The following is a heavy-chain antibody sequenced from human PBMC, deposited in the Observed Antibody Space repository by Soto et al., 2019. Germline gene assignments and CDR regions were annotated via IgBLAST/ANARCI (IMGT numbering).Heavy chain of an antibody. CDR3: ATATSSGWYPGY. J-gene: IGHJ4*02. CDR1: GYAFSSYS. Sequence: GTSVKVSCKASGYAFSSYSMNWVRQAPGQGLEWMGWISGYSGSTNYAQKFQGRVTMTKDTSTSKAYTELSSLRSDDTAFYYGATATSSGWYPGYWGQGTLVTVSS. V-gene: IGHV1-18*01. D-gene: IGHD6-19*01. CDR2: ISGYSGST.